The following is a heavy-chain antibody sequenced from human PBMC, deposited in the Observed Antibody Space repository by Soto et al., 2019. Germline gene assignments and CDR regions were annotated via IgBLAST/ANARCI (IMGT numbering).Heavy chain of an antibody. V-gene: IGHV3-23*01. CDR3: AKNWKYLDV. Sequence: EVQVLNSGGDLVQPGGSLRLSCAASGFTFNKNAMTWVRQAPGKGLEWVSAISDGGDNTYYADSVRGRFTISRDNSKNTVYLQMNSLRADDTAIYYCAKNWKYLDVWGQGATVTVSS. CDR1: GFTFNKNA. J-gene: IGHJ6*02. CDR2: ISDGGDNT. D-gene: IGHD1-7*01.